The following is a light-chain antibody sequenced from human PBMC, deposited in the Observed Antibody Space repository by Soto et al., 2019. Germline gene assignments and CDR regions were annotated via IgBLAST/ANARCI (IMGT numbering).Light chain of an antibody. CDR3: QQSYSNPLT. CDR2: AAS. Sequence: DIQMTQSPSSLSASVGDRVTITCRASESINRYLNWYQQKPGKAPKLLIYAASTSLSGVPSRFSGSGSGTDFTLTITSLQLDDFATYYCQQSYSNPLTFGGGTKWIS. CDR1: ESINRY. J-gene: IGKJ4*01. V-gene: IGKV1-39*01.